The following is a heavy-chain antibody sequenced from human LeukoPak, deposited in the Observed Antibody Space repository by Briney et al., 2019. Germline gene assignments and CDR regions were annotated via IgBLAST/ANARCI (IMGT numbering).Heavy chain of an antibody. J-gene: IGHJ4*01. V-gene: IGHV3-33*01. CDR2: IWYDGVNK. Sequence: GGSLRLSCAASGFTFSSHVMHWVRQAPGKGLEWVAVIWYDGVNKYYADSVKGRSTISRDNSKNTLYLQMNSLRAEDTAVYYCARVAPIYSTSLYYLDSWGHGTLVTVSS. CDR1: GFTFSSHV. CDR3: ARVAPIYSTSLYYLDS. D-gene: IGHD2-2*01.